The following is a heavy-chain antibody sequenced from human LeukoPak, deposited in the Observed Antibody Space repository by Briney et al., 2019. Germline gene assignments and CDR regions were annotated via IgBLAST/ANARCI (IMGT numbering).Heavy chain of an antibody. CDR2: ISGSGGST. CDR3: AKPGHVDYDYVWGPYYYYYYYMDV. D-gene: IGHD3-16*01. Sequence: GGSLRLTCAASGFTFSSYAMSWVRQAPGKGLEWVSAISGSGGSTYYADSVKGRFTISRDNSKNTLYLQMNSLRAEDTAVYYCAKPGHVDYDYVWGPYYYYYYYMDVWGKGTTVTVSS. J-gene: IGHJ6*03. V-gene: IGHV3-23*01. CDR1: GFTFSSYA.